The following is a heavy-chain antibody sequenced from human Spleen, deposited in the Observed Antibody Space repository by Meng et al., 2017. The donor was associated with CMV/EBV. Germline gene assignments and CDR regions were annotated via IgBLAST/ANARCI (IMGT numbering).Heavy chain of an antibody. D-gene: IGHD3-3*01. CDR1: GFTFSKTV. V-gene: IGHV3-21*01. Sequence: GESLKISCAGSGFTFSKTVMHWVRQAPGKGLEWVSSITPGRDYIYYADSVKGRFTISRDNAKNSLYLQMNSLRAEDTAIYYCAREGLYDSWRPGGLATPYMDVWGQGTTVTVSS. CDR2: ITPGRDYI. J-gene: IGHJ6*02. CDR3: AREGLYDSWRPGGLATPYMDV.